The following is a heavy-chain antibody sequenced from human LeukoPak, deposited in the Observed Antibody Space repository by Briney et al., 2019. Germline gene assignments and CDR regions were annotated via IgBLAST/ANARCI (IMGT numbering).Heavy chain of an antibody. CDR2: ISSSSSYI. V-gene: IGHV3-21*01. CDR3: AGDPHSGWYKQDY. D-gene: IGHD6-19*01. CDR1: GFTFSSYS. Sequence: GGSLRLSCAASGFTFSSYSMNWVRQAPGKGLEWVSSISSSSSYIYYADSVKGRFTISRDNAKNSLYLQMNSLRAEDMAVYYCAGDPHSGWYKQDYWGQGTLVTVSS. J-gene: IGHJ4*02.